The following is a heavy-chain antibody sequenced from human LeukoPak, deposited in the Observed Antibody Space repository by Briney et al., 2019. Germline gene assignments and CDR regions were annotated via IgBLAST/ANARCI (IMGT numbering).Heavy chain of an antibody. D-gene: IGHD3-10*01. Sequence: GGSLRLSCAASGFTFSSYAMHWVRQAPGKGLEWVAVISYDGSNKYYADSVKGRFTISRDNAKNSLYLQMDSLRAEDTAVYYCARARGSGGSYFDYWGQGTLVTVSS. V-gene: IGHV3-30-3*01. CDR3: ARARGSGGSYFDY. CDR1: GFTFSSYA. J-gene: IGHJ4*02. CDR2: ISYDGSNK.